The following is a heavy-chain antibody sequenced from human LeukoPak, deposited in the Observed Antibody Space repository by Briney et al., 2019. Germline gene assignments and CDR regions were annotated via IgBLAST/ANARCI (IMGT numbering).Heavy chain of an antibody. V-gene: IGHV4-34*01. CDR2: INHSGST. CDR1: GGSFSGYY. D-gene: IGHD3-10*01. J-gene: IGHJ4*02. Sequence: SETLSLTCAVYGGSFSGYYWSWIRQPPGKGLEWIGEINHSGSTNYTPSLKSRVTISVDTSKNQFSLKLSSVTAADTAVYYCARSYYGSGSHDYWGQGTLVTVSS. CDR3: ARSYYGSGSHDY.